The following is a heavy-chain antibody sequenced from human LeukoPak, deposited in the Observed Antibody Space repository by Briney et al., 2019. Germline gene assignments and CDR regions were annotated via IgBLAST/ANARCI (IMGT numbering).Heavy chain of an antibody. D-gene: IGHD3-22*01. V-gene: IGHV1-46*01. J-gene: IGHJ4*02. CDR3: ARELDYDSSGYYGEWGLDY. CDR2: INPSGGST. Sequence: ASVKVSCKASGYTFTSYYMHSVRQAPGQGLEWMGIINPSGGSTSYAQKFQGRVTMTRDTSTSPVYMELSSLRSEDTAVYYCARELDYDSSGYYGEWGLDYWGQGTLVTVSS. CDR1: GYTFTSYY.